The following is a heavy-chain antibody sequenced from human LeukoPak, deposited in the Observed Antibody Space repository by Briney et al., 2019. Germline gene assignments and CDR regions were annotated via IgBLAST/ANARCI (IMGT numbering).Heavy chain of an antibody. V-gene: IGHV4-59*01. CDR3: ARGPYYYMEV. CDR2: IYYSGST. Sequence: PSETLSLTCTVSGGSISSYYWSWIRQPPGKGLEWIGYIYYSGSTNYNPPLKSRVTISLDTSKNQFSLKLTSVTAADTAVYYCARGPYYYMEVWGKGTTVTVSS. CDR1: GGSISSYY. J-gene: IGHJ6*03.